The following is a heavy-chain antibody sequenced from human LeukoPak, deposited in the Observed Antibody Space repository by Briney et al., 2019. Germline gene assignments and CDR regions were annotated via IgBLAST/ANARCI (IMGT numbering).Heavy chain of an antibody. CDR1: GFTFSSYE. V-gene: IGHV3-48*03. CDR2: ISSSGSTI. CDR3: ARIPLGEWYYYYGMDV. J-gene: IGHJ6*02. Sequence: GGSLRLSCAASGFTFSSYEMNWVRQAPGKGLEWVSYISSSGSTIYYADSVKGRFTISRDHAKNSLYLQMNSLRAEDTAVYYCARIPLGEWYYYYGMDVWGQGTTVTVSS. D-gene: IGHD3-16*01.